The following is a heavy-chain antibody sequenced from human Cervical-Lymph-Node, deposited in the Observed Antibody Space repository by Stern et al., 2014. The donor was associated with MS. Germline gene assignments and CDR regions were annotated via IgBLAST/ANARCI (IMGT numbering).Heavy chain of an antibody. D-gene: IGHD2-15*01. CDR2: ISGYNANT. J-gene: IGHJ6*02. V-gene: IGHV1-18*01. CDR1: GYSFTSYG. CDR3: ARDEVVMAADYGMDV. Sequence: QMQLVESGAEVKRPGASVTVSCTASGYSFTSYGISWVRQAPGQGLEWMGWISGYNANTYYAQKLQGRVTMTTDTSTSTAYMELRSLRYDDTAVYYCARDEVVMAADYGMDVWGQGTTGTVSS.